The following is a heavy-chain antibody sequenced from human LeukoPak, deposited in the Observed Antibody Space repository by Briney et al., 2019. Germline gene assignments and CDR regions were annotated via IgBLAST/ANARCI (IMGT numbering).Heavy chain of an antibody. CDR2: INPNSGGT. CDR1: GYTFTGYY. D-gene: IGHD3-22*01. J-gene: IGHJ4*02. CDR3: ARAGYDSSGYYSY. V-gene: IGHV1-2*02. Sequence: ASVKVSCKASGYTFTGYYMHWVRQAPGQGLEWMGWINPNSGGTNYAQKFQGRVTMTRDTSISTAYMELSRLRSDDTAVYYCARAGYDSSGYYSYWGQGTLVTVSS.